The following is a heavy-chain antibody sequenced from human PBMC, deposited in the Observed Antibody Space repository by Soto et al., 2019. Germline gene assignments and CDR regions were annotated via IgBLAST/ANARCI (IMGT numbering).Heavy chain of an antibody. Sequence: SVKVSCKASGGTFSSYAISWVRQAPGQGLEWMGGIIPIFGTANYAQKFQGRVTITADESTSTAYMELSSLRSEDTAVYYCAGSDYYDSSGYYYYFDYWGQGTLVTVSS. CDR3: AGSDYYDSSGYYYYFDY. V-gene: IGHV1-69*13. J-gene: IGHJ4*02. CDR1: GGTFSSYA. D-gene: IGHD3-22*01. CDR2: IIPIFGTA.